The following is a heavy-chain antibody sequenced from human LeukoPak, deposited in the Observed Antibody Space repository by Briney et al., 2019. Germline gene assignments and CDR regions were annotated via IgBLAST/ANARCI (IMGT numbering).Heavy chain of an antibody. CDR3: ARALREYSSSWFSDF. CDR2: ISPYSGST. CDR1: GYTFRSYG. V-gene: IGHV1-18*01. Sequence: ASVKVSCRASGYTFRSYGISWVRQAPGQGLEWMGWISPYSGSTNYPQKFQGRVTVTTDTSTSTAYMELRSLRSDDTAVYFCARALREYSSSWFSDFWGQGTLVIVSS. J-gene: IGHJ4*02. D-gene: IGHD6-13*01.